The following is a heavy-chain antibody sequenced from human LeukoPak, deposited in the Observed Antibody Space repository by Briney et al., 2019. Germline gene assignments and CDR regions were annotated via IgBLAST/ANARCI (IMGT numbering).Heavy chain of an antibody. D-gene: IGHD2-15*01. J-gene: IGHJ4*02. CDR3: ARDPGYCSGGSCGNFDY. Sequence: SETLSLTCTVSGGSVSSASNYWSWIRQPPGKGLEWIGYMYYSGSTSYNPSLKSRVTISADTSKNQFSLKLGSVTAADTAVYYCARDPGYCSGGSCGNFDYWGQGTLVTVSS. V-gene: IGHV4-61*01. CDR1: GGSVSSASNY. CDR2: MYYSGST.